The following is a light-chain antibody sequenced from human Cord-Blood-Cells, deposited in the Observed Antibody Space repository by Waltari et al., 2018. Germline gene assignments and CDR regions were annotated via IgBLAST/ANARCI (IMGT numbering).Light chain of an antibody. CDR3: SSYTXXSTYV. CDR2: EVS. CDR1: SSDVGGSNP. V-gene: IGLV2-14*01. Sequence: QSALTQPASVSGSPGQSITIPCTGPSSDVGGSNPVSCYQQHPGKAPKLMIYEVSNRPSGVSNRFSGSKSGNTASLTISGLQAEDEADYYCSSYTXXSTYVFGTGTKVTVL. J-gene: IGLJ1*01.